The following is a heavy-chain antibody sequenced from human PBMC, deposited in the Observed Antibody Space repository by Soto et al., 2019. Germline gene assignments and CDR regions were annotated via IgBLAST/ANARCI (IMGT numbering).Heavy chain of an antibody. CDR1: GFTFSGSN. Sequence: EVQLVESGGGLVQPGGSLKLSCAASGFTFSGSNVHWVRQASGKGLEWVGRIRSKADSYATAYALSVTGRFTISRDVSMNKAYLQMNSQRAEDTAVYYCTRLVEWGPGDNFEYWGQGTLVTVSS. CDR2: IRSKADSYAT. J-gene: IGHJ4*02. CDR3: TRLVEWGPGDNFEY. D-gene: IGHD1-26*01. V-gene: IGHV3-73*02.